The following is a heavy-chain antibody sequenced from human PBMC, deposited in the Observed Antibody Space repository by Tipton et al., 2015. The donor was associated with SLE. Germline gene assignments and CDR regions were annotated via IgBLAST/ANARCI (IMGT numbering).Heavy chain of an antibody. CDR1: GGSISSDDYY. CDR2: IYNSGDT. D-gene: IGHD6-19*01. CDR3: ARDVDRWLFRD. Sequence: TLSLTCTVSGGSISSDDYYWTWIRQHPGKGLEWIGHIYNSGDTNYNPSLKSRVSMSIDTSKNQFSLKLSSVTAADTALYYCARDVDRWLFRDWGQGALVTVSS. V-gene: IGHV4-31*03. J-gene: IGHJ4*02.